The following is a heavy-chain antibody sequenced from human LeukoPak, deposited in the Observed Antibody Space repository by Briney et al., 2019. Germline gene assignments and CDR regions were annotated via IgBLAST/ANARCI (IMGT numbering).Heavy chain of an antibody. CDR2: IKQDGSER. J-gene: IGHJ4*02. V-gene: IGHV3-7*03. Sequence: PGGSLRLSCAASGFTFSSYGMHWVRQAPGKGLEWVANIKQDGSERYYVDSVKGRFTISRDNAKNSLYLQMSSLRAEDTAVYYCAREDGGYGGGFDYWGQGTLVTVSS. CDR1: GFTFSSYG. D-gene: IGHD5-12*01. CDR3: AREDGGYGGGFDY.